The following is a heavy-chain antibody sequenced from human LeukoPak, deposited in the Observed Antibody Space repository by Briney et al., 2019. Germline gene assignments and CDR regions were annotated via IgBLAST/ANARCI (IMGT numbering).Heavy chain of an antibody. J-gene: IGHJ4*02. CDR2: INSNGDST. Sequence: GGSLRLSCAASGFTFSIFTMSWVRQAPGKGLEWISTINSNGDSTYYADSVKGRFTISRDNSKNTVFLQMNSLSAEDTAVYYCAKDGLCPDVCPTKIAASGYFDSWGQGIPVTVSS. CDR1: GFTFSIFT. D-gene: IGHD6-25*01. CDR3: AKDGLCPDVCPTKIAASGYFDS. V-gene: IGHV3-23*01.